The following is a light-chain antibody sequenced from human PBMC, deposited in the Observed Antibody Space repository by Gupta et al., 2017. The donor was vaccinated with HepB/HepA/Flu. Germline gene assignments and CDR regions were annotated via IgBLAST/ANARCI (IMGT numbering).Light chain of an antibody. CDR3: CSDAGIRDVV. CDR2: EVS. Sequence: QPDLTQTATVSGSHGQSITIACTGTSSDVGSYNLVSWYQQHPGKAPKVMIYEVSKRPSGVSNLFSGSKSGNTASLTISGRQAEDEADYYCCSDAGIRDVVFGGGTKLTVL. J-gene: IGLJ2*01. V-gene: IGLV2-23*02. CDR1: SSDVGSYNL.